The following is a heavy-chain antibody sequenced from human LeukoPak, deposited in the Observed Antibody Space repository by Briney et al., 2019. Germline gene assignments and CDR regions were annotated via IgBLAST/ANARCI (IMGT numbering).Heavy chain of an antibody. CDR2: IKTDGSST. Sequence: PGGSLRLSCAASGFTFSNYWMHWVRQAPGKGLVWVSRIKTDGSSTTYADSVKGRFTIPRDNAKNTVYLQMNSLRAEDTAVYYCVRVRLRVGATDDAFDIWGQGTMVTVSS. CDR3: VRVRLRVGATDDAFDI. V-gene: IGHV3-74*01. CDR1: GFTFSNYW. J-gene: IGHJ3*02. D-gene: IGHD1-26*01.